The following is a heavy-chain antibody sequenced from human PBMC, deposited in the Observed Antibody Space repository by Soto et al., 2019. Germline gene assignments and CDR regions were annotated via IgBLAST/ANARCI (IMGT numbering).Heavy chain of an antibody. Sequence: QVQLVQSGAEVKKPGASVKVSCKASGYTFTSYGISWVRQAPGQGLEWMGWISAYNGNTNYAQKLQGRVTMTTDTSTSTAYMELRSLRSDDTAVYYCARGKYCSSTSCPTYYYYGMDVWGQGTTVSVSS. D-gene: IGHD2-2*01. CDR3: ARGKYCSSTSCPTYYYYGMDV. CDR1: GYTFTSYG. J-gene: IGHJ6*02. V-gene: IGHV1-18*01. CDR2: ISAYNGNT.